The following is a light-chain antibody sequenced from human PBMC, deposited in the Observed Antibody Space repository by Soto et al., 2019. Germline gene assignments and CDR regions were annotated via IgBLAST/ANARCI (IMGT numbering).Light chain of an antibody. CDR3: QQSYSNPIT. V-gene: IGKV1-39*01. J-gene: IGKJ5*01. Sequence: DIQMTQSPSSLAASVGDRVTITCRTGQNIKNYLNWYQQKPGRAPKLLIYRASDLQSGVPSRSSGSGSGTDFTLTISSLQPEDFATYYCQQSYSNPITFGQGTRLEIK. CDR2: RAS. CDR1: QNIKNY.